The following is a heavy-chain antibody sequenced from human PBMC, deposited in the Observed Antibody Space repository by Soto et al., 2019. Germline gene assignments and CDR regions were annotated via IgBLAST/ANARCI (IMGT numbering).Heavy chain of an antibody. Sequence: QITLKESGPPLVKPTQTLTLTCTFSGFSLSSSGVGVGWIRQPPGKALEWLALIYWDDDKRYSPSLKSRLTITKDTSKNQVVLTMTNMDPVDTATYYCAHRYYDFWSGYYDSWGQGTLVTVSS. CDR1: GFSLSSSGVG. CDR2: IYWDDDK. D-gene: IGHD3-3*01. V-gene: IGHV2-5*02. J-gene: IGHJ4*02. CDR3: AHRYYDFWSGYYDS.